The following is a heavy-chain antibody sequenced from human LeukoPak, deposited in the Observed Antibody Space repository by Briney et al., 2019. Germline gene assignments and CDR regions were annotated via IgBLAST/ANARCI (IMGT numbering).Heavy chain of an antibody. CDR3: ARVKYRSSWYEGDWFDP. CDR2: ISAYNGNT. CDR1: GYTFTSYG. J-gene: IGHJ5*02. Sequence: VASVTVSFTASGYTFTSYGISWVRQAPGQGLEWMGWISAYNGNTNYAQKLQGRVTMTTDTSTSTAYMELRSLRSDDTAVYYCARVKYRSSWYEGDWFDPWGQGTLVTVSS. V-gene: IGHV1-18*01. D-gene: IGHD6-13*01.